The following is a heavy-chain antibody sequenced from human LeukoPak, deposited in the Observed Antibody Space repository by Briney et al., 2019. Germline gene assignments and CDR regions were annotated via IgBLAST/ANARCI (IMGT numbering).Heavy chain of an antibody. V-gene: IGHV3-23*01. Sequence: GGSLRLSCAASGFTFSSYDMSWVRQAPGKGLEWVSSIRAGGGSRYYADSVKGRFTISRDNSNNTLFLQMNSLRAEDTAVYYCARDLGTPNWFDPWGQGTLVTVSS. CDR2: IRAGGGSR. CDR3: ARDLGTPNWFDP. J-gene: IGHJ5*02. CDR1: GFTFSSYD. D-gene: IGHD1-7*01.